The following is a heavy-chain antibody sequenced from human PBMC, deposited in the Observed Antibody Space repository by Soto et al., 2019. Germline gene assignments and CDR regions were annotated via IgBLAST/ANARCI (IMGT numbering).Heavy chain of an antibody. V-gene: IGHV4-34*01. D-gene: IGHD3-10*02. CDR1: GGSFSGYY. CDR3: ARVVRGVIISKFDY. J-gene: IGHJ4*02. Sequence: SETLSLTCAVYGGSFSGYYWSWIRQPPGKGLEWIGEINHSGSTNYNPSLKSRVTISVDTSKNQFSLKLSSVTAADTAVYYCARVVRGVIISKFDYWGQGTLVTSPQ. CDR2: INHSGST.